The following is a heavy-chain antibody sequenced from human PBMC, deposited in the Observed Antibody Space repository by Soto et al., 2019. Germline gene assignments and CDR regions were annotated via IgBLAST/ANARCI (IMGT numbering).Heavy chain of an antibody. V-gene: IGHV1-18*04. CDR1: GYIFTDYY. D-gene: IGHD1-26*01. Sequence: GASVKVSCKASGYIFTDYYMHWVRQAPGQGLGWMGWISAYNGNTNYAQKFQGRVTMTTDTSTSTAYMELRSLRSDDTAVYYCARDGELTPESVGYFDYWGQGTLVTVS. CDR3: ARDGELTPESVGYFDY. CDR2: ISAYNGNT. J-gene: IGHJ4*02.